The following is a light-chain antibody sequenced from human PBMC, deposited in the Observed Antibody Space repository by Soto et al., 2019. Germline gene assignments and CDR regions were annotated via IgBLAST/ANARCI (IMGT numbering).Light chain of an antibody. V-gene: IGKV3-20*01. CDR3: QQYGSSPWT. Sequence: EIVLTQSPGTLSLSPGERAALSCRASQSVSNSYIAWYQQGPGQPPRLLIYGASSRATGIPDRFSGSGSGTDFTLTIAGLEAEDFAVYYCQQYGSSPWTFGQGTKVEIK. CDR2: GAS. J-gene: IGKJ1*01. CDR1: QSVSNSY.